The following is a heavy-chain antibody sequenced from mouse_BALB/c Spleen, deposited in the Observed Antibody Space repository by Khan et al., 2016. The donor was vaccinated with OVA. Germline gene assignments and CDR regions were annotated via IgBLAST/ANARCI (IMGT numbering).Heavy chain of an antibody. CDR2: IWGDGST. D-gene: IGHD1-2*01. Sequence: VQLQESGPGLVAPSQSLSITCTVSGFSLTDYGVNWVRQPPGKGLVWLGMIWGDGSTDYNPALKSRLSINKDNSKSQVFLKMNNLRTDDTARYYCARELRLGWFAYWGQGTLVTV. J-gene: IGHJ3*01. CDR3: ARELRLGWFAY. V-gene: IGHV2-6-7*01. CDR1: GFSLTDYG.